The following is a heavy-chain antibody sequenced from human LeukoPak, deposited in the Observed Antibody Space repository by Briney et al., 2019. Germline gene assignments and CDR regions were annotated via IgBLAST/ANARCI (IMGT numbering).Heavy chain of an antibody. CDR1: GFTFSSYG. D-gene: IGHD1-26*01. Sequence: GGTLRLSCAASGFTFSSYGMSWVRQAPGKGLEWVSAISSSGSTIYYADSAKGRFTISRDNTKNSLYLQMNSLRAEDTAFYYCARVWYSGSYPLDYWGQGTLVTVSS. V-gene: IGHV3-21*04. CDR2: ISSSGSTI. CDR3: ARVWYSGSYPLDY. J-gene: IGHJ4*02.